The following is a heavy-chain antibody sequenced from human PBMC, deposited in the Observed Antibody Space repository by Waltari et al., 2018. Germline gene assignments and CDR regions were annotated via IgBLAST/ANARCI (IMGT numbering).Heavy chain of an antibody. CDR2: ISDXGTTT. V-gene: IGHV3-23*01. J-gene: IGHJ4*02. D-gene: IGHD1-26*01. CDR3: AKXREVWYRGHFDX. Sequence: VQLXESGGGXIQPGGSLRXSCAASGFTFSGYAMSWVRQAPGKGLEWVXSISDXGTTTXYADSVKGQFXISRDNSKNTLYLQMNSXRAEDTAVXYXAKXREVWYRGHFDXWGQGTLVTVSS. CDR1: GFTFSGYA.